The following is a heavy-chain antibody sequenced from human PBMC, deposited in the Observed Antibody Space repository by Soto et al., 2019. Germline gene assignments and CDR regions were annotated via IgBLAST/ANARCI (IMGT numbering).Heavy chain of an antibody. CDR2: MNPNLGNT. CDR1: GYTFTSYD. D-gene: IGHD1-1*01. V-gene: IGHV1-8*01. J-gene: IGHJ6*02. Sequence: QVQLVQSGAEVKKPGASVKVSCKASGYTFTSYDINWVRQASGQGLEWMGWMNPNLGNTDYSQRFQGRVTMTRDTSTPTGFMEISNPESEDPAVDFCTRGSLVTGRPYYFGPEVLGQGTKVNVS. CDR3: TRGSLVTGRPYYFGPEV.